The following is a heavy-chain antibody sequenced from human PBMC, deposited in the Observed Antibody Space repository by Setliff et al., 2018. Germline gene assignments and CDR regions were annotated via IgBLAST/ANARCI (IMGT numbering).Heavy chain of an antibody. CDR1: GVTFSTYR. CDR2: IWDDGGNK. V-gene: IGHV3-33*08. CDR3: ARTCSGSGCYAGLES. Sequence: SCSASGVTFSTYRMHWVRQAPGKGLEWVAVIWDDGGNKYHADSVKGRFTISRDNSKNTLYLQMNSLRPEDTAVYYCARTCSGSGCYAGLESWGQGTPVTVSS. D-gene: IGHD2-15*01. J-gene: IGHJ4*02.